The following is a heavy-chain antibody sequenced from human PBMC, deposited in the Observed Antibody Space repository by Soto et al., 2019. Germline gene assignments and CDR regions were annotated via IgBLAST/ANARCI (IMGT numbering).Heavy chain of an antibody. D-gene: IGHD6-13*01. CDR1: GYTFTSYG. V-gene: IGHV1-3*01. Sequence: ASVKVSCKXSGYTFTSYGIHWVRQAPGQRLEWMGWINAANGDTKYSPKFQGRVTITRDTSASTAYMELSSLRSEDTAVYYCVRRHVSATGIDWFDPWGQGTLVTVSS. CDR2: INAANGDT. CDR3: VRRHVSATGIDWFDP. J-gene: IGHJ5*02.